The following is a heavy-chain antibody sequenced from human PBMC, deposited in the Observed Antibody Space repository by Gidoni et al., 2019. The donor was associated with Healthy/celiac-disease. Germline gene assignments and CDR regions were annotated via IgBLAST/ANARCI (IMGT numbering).Heavy chain of an antibody. CDR1: GGSISSSSYY. D-gene: IGHD3-10*01. Sequence: QLQLQESGPGLVKPSATLSLTCTVSGGSISSSSYYWGWIRQPPGKGLEWIGSIYYSGSTYYNPSLKSRVTISVDTSKNQFSLKLSSVTAADTAVYYCARHYRKWFGELFSWFDPWGQGTLVTVSS. CDR3: ARHYRKWFGELFSWFDP. J-gene: IGHJ5*02. V-gene: IGHV4-39*01. CDR2: IYYSGST.